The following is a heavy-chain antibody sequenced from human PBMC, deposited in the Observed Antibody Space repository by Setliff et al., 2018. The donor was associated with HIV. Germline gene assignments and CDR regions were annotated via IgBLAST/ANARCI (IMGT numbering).Heavy chain of an antibody. D-gene: IGHD1-1*01. CDR3: ARQTVHTTHSLDFGSPNRDYYYGMDV. V-gene: IGHV5-51*01. Sequence: GESLKISCKGSAYSFTTFWIAWVRQMPGKGLEWMGIIYPGDSDTTYSPSFQGQVTISVDKSISTAYLQWSSLKASDSAMYYCARQTVHTTHSLDFGSPNRDYYYGMDVWGQGTTVTVS. CDR2: IYPGDSDT. CDR1: AYSFTTFW. J-gene: IGHJ6*02.